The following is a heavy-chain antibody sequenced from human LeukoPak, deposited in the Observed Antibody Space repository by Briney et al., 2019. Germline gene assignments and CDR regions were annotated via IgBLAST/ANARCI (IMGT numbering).Heavy chain of an antibody. V-gene: IGHV3-66*02. CDR1: GFTVSSNY. D-gene: IGHD3-10*01. Sequence: SGGSLRLSCAASGFTVSSNYMSWVRQAPGKGLEWVSVIYSGGSTYYADSVKGRFTISRDNSKNTLYLQMNSLRAEDTAVYYCAREEPYYFAFDIWGQGTMVTVSS. CDR3: AREEPYYFAFDI. CDR2: IYSGGST. J-gene: IGHJ3*02.